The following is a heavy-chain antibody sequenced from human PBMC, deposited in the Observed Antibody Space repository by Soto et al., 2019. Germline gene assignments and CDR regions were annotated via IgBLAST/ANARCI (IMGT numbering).Heavy chain of an antibody. CDR1: GYNFAGYW. D-gene: IGHD3-3*01. Sequence: ISCKGSGYNFAGYWIAWVRQMPGKGLELMGTIYPSDSDTRYRPSFQGQVTISADKSISSAYLQWSSLRASDTAMYYCARGGVSTRTFDYWGQGTPVTVSS. J-gene: IGHJ4*02. V-gene: IGHV5-51*01. CDR2: IYPSDSDT. CDR3: ARGGVSTRTFDY.